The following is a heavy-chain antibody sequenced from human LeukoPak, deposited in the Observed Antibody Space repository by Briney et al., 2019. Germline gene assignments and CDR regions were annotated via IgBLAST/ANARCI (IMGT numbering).Heavy chain of an antibody. V-gene: IGHV4-39*01. CDR2: GYYTGSA. D-gene: IGHD2-21*02. Sequence: SETLSLTCTVSGGSISSSTYYWGWIRQPPGKGLEWIGSGYYTGSAYYNLSLKSRVAISVDTSKNQFSLRLKSVTAADTAVYYCARRECGGDCYSPIQLWFDPWGQGTLVTVSS. CDR1: GGSISSSTYY. J-gene: IGHJ5*02. CDR3: ARRECGGDCYSPIQLWFDP.